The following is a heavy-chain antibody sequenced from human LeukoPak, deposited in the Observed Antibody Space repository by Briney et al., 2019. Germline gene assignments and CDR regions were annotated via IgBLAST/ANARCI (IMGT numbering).Heavy chain of an antibody. D-gene: IGHD6-6*01. V-gene: IGHV3-23*01. J-gene: IGHJ4*02. CDR1: GFTFSNYA. CDR2: ISGSGGST. CDR3: AKGGRGPMGSSDY. Sequence: PGGSLRLSCAASGFTFSNYAMSWVCQAPGKGLEWVSAISGSGGSTYYADSVKGRFTISRDNSKNTLYLQMNSLRAEDTAVYYCAKGGRGPMGSSDYWGQGTLVTVSS.